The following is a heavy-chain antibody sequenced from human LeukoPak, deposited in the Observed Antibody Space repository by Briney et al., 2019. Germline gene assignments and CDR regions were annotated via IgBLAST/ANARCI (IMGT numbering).Heavy chain of an antibody. J-gene: IGHJ3*02. V-gene: IGHV3-74*01. D-gene: IGHD1-26*01. CDR3: ARGRSGSYGGTFVI. CDR1: GFTFSSYW. Sequence: PGGSLRLSCAASGFTFSSYWMHWVRQAPGKGLVWVSRFNSDVSTTDYADSVKGRFTISRDNAKNTVYLQMNSLRAEDTAMYYCARGRSGSYGGTFVIWGQGTMVTVSS. CDR2: FNSDVSTT.